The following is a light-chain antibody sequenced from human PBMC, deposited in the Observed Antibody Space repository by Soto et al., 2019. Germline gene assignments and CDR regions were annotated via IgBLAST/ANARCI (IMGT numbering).Light chain of an antibody. Sequence: EVVLTQSPGTLSLSPGESAILSCRASHSVSTNYLAWYQQKPGQAPSLVIYATSTRPSGIPDRFSGRGSVTDFTLTITRVELEDVELYYWHQSSDSPKTFGRG. J-gene: IGKJ2*01. CDR2: ATS. CDR1: HSVSTNY. CDR3: HQSSDSPKT. V-gene: IGKV3-20*01.